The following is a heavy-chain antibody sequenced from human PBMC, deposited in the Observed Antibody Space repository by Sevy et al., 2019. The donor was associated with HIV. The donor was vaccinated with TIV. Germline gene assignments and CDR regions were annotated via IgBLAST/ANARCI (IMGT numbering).Heavy chain of an antibody. Sequence: GGSLRLSCAASGFTFSDYYMSWIRQAPGKGLEWVSYISSSGSTIYYADSVKGRFTISRDNAKNSLYLQMNSLRAEDTAVYYCARDRGTIFRWYFDLWGRRTLVTVSS. CDR3: ARDRGTIFRWYFDL. CDR1: GFTFSDYY. D-gene: IGHD3-3*01. CDR2: ISSSGSTI. J-gene: IGHJ2*01. V-gene: IGHV3-11*01.